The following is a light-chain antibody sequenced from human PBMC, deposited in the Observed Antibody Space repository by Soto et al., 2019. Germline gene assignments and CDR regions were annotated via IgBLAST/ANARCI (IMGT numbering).Light chain of an antibody. CDR2: GAS. Sequence: EIVLTQSPGTLSLSPWERATLSCRASQSVSSNLAWYQQKPGQAPRLLIYGASSRATGIPDRFSGSGSGTDFTLTISRLEPEDFAVYYCQQYGSSPPWTFGQGTKVDIK. CDR1: QSVSSN. CDR3: QQYGSSPPWT. J-gene: IGKJ1*01. V-gene: IGKV3-20*01.